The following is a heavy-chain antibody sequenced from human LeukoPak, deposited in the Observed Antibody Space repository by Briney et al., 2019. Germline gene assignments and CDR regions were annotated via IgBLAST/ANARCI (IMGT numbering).Heavy chain of an antibody. J-gene: IGHJ4*02. D-gene: IGHD1-7*01. CDR2: ISGSGGSI. CDR1: GFTFSSYA. CDR3: AKGTNWNYYFDY. V-gene: IGHV3-23*01. Sequence: GGSLRLSCAASGFTFSSYAMSWVRQAPGKGLEWVSAISGSGGSIYYADSVKGRFTISRDNSKNTLYLQMNNLRAEDTAVYYCAKGTNWNYYFDYWGQGTLVTVSS.